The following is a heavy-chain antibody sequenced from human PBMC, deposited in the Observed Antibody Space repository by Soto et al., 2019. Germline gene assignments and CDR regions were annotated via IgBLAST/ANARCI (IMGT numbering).Heavy chain of an antibody. D-gene: IGHD2-15*01. CDR1: GGSISSYY. J-gene: IGHJ4*02. Sequence: SETLSLTCTVSGGSISSYYWSWIRQPPGKGLEWIGYIYYSGSTNYNPSLKSRVTISVDTSKNQFSLKLSSVTAADTAVYYCARARGYCSGGSCYFDYWGQGTLVTVSS. CDR2: IYYSGST. V-gene: IGHV4-59*01. CDR3: ARARGYCSGGSCYFDY.